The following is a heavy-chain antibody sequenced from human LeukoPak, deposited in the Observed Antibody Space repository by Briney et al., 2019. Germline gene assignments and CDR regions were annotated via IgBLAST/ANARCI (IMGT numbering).Heavy chain of an antibody. V-gene: IGHV4-59*01. Sequence: PSEPLSFTWTVSGGSINTYYWSWIRQPAGKGLGWIGYIYYSGNTNKNPSLNSRLIMAVDTSKNQFSLKLSSVTAADTAVYYCARVGDGNFDYWGQGTQVTVPS. CDR3: ARVGDGNFDY. J-gene: IGHJ4*02. CDR2: IYYSGNT. CDR1: GGSINTYY.